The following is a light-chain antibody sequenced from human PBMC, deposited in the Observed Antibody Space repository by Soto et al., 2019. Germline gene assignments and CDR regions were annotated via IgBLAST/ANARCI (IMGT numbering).Light chain of an antibody. CDR1: SSDVCAYNY. J-gene: IGLJ1*01. Sequence: QSVLTQPPSASGSPGQSVTISCTGTSSDVCAYNYVSWYQQLPGKAPKLIIYEVSKRLSGVPDRFSGSKSGNTASLTVSGLQAEDEADYYCTSYAGTYSFFYVFGTGTKVTVL. V-gene: IGLV2-8*01. CDR3: TSYAGTYSFFYV. CDR2: EVS.